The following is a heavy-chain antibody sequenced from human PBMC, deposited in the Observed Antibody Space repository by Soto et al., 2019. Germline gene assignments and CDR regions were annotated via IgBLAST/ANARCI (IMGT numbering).Heavy chain of an antibody. CDR1: GFTVNSNS. J-gene: IGHJ4*02. V-gene: IGHV3-66*01. CDR2: MHSGGST. CDR3: ASVPAPDGGH. D-gene: IGHD3-16*01. Sequence: EVQLVESGGGLVQPGGSLRLSCAASGFTVNSNSMTWVRQAPGKGLEWVSDMHSGGSTYYAHSLKGRFSISRDSSKNTFYLRRNSLGVEGAAVCYWASVPAPDGGHWGQGTLVIVSS.